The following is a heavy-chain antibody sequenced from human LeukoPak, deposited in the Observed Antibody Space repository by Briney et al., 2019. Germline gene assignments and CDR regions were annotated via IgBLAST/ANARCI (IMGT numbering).Heavy chain of an antibody. Sequence: ASVKVSCKASGYTFTGYYMHWVRQAPGRGLEWMGWINPNSGGTNYAQKFQGRVTMTRDTSISTAYMELSRLRSDDTAVYYCARDMVQGVYDAFDIWGQGTMVTVSS. J-gene: IGHJ3*02. CDR3: ARDMVQGVYDAFDI. D-gene: IGHD3-10*01. V-gene: IGHV1-2*02. CDR2: INPNSGGT. CDR1: GYTFTGYY.